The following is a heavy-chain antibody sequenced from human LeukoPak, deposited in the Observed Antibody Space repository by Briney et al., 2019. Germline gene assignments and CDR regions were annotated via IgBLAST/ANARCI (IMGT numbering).Heavy chain of an antibody. V-gene: IGHV4-34*01. J-gene: IGHJ4*02. D-gene: IGHD3-22*01. CDR3: ARMYYYDSSGYSPYYFDY. CDR2: INHSGST. Sequence: SETLSLTCAVYGGSFSDYYWSWIRQPPGKGLEWIGEINHSGSTNYNPSLKSRVTLSGDTSRSQFSLKLSSVTAADTAVYYCARMYYYDSSGYSPYYFDYWGQGTLVTVSS. CDR1: GGSFSDYY.